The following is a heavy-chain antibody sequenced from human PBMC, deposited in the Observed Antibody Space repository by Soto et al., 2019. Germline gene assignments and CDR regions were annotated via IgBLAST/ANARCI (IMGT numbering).Heavy chain of an antibody. J-gene: IGHJ4*02. V-gene: IGHV1-18*01. CDR1: GYTFTSYG. CDR3: ARDWLGIDY. Sequence: QVQLVQSGAEVKKPGASVKVSCKASGYTFTSYGISWVRQAPGQGLEWMGWINPYNGNTNYAQKLQGRVTMTPDTSTNTAYMELRSVRSDDTAVYYCARDWLGIDYWGQGTLVTVSS. CDR2: INPYNGNT. D-gene: IGHD3-10*01.